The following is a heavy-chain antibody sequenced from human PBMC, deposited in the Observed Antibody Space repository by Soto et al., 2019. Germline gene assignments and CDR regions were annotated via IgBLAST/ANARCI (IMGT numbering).Heavy chain of an antibody. CDR3: ARGLHFDWLSHYYYYYGMDV. J-gene: IGHJ6*02. CDR2: INHSGST. D-gene: IGHD3-9*01. Sequence: SETLSLTCAVYGGSFSGYYWSWIRQPPGKGLEWIGEINHSGSTNYNPSLKSRVTISVDTSKNQFSLKPSSVTAADTAVYYCARGLHFDWLSHYYYYYGMDVWGQGTTVTVS. V-gene: IGHV4-34*01. CDR1: GGSFSGYY.